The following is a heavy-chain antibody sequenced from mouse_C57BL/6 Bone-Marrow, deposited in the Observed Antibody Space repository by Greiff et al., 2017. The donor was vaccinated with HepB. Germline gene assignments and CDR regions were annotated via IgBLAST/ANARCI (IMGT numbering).Heavy chain of an antibody. D-gene: IGHD1-1*01. V-gene: IGHV1-66*01. CDR1: GYSFTSYY. CDR3: ARGDGSSYDWYFDV. Sequence: VMLVESGPELVKPGASVKISCKASGYSFTSYYIHWVKQRPGQGLEWIGWIYPGSGNTKYNEKFKGKATLTADTSSSTAYMQLSSLTSEDSAVYYCARGDGSSYDWYFDVWGTGTTVTVSS. J-gene: IGHJ1*03. CDR2: IYPGSGNT.